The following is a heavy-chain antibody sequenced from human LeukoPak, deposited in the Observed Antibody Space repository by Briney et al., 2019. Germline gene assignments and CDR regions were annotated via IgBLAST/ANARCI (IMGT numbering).Heavy chain of an antibody. CDR1: GFTFSSYG. D-gene: IGHD1-26*01. V-gene: IGHV3-33*01. CDR3: ARDWGNIIVGAPTNPYYGMDV. J-gene: IGHJ6*02. CDR2: IWYDGSNK. Sequence: PGGSLRLSCAASGFTFSSYGMHWVRQAPGKGLEWVAAIWYDGSNKYYADSVKGRFTISRDNSKNTLYLQMNSLRAEDTAVYYCARDWGNIIVGAPTNPYYGMDVWGQGTTVTVSS.